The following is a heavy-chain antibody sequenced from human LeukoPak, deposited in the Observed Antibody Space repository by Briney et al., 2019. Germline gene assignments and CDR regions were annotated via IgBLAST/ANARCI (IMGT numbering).Heavy chain of an antibody. CDR3: ARDIRGGSY. CDR2: IGSSSNYI. CDR1: GFIFSSYS. Sequence: PGGSLRLSCAASGFIFSSYSMNWVRQAPGKGLEWVASIGSSSNYIYYADPVKGRFTISRDNAENSLYLQMNSLRAEDTAVYYCARDIRGGSYWGQGTLVTVSS. V-gene: IGHV3-21*01. J-gene: IGHJ4*02. D-gene: IGHD2-2*02.